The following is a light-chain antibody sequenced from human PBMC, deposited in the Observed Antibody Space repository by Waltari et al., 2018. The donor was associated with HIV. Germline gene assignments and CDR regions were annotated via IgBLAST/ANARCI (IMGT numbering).Light chain of an antibody. CDR3: CSYAGKSNTFLI. CDR2: EVS. CDR1: SNDVGSYNF. V-gene: IGLV2-23*02. Sequence: QSALTQPASVSGSPGQSITISCTGPSNDVGSYNFVSWYQQHPGKAPRLIIYEVSKRPSGVSNRFSGSKSGNTASLTISGLQAEDEADYSCCSYAGKSNTFLIFGGGTKLTVL. J-gene: IGLJ2*01.